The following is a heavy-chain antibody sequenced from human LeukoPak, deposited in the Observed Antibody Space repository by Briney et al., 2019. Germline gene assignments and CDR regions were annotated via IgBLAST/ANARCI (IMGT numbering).Heavy chain of an antibody. J-gene: IGHJ4*02. V-gene: IGHV4-39*01. D-gene: IGHD6-19*01. CDR2: IYYSGST. CDR3: ARGGGSGWYPDY. Sequence: SETLSLTCIVSGGSISSSSYYWGWIRQPPGKGLEWIGSIYYSGSTYYNPSLKSRVTISVDTSKNQFSLRLSSVTAADTAVYYCARGGGSGWYPDYWGQGTLVTVSS. CDR1: GGSISSSSYY.